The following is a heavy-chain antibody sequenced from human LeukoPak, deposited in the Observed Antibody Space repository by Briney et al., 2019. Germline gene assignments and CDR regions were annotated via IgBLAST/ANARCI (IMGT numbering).Heavy chain of an antibody. Sequence: GGSLRLSCAASGFTFSSYSMNWVRQAPGKGLEWVSSISSSSSYIYYADSVKGRFTISRDNAKNSLYLQMNSLRAEDTAVYYCAREALANFYGMDVWGQGTTVTVSS. CDR1: GFTFSSYS. V-gene: IGHV3-21*01. CDR2: ISSSSSYI. CDR3: AREALANFYGMDV. J-gene: IGHJ6*02.